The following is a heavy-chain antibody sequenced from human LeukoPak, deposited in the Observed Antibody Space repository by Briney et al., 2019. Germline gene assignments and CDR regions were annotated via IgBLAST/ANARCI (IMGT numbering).Heavy chain of an antibody. V-gene: IGHV1-2*02. CDR2: INPNSGGT. CDR3: ARDLRGYSSGWYQGFVY. CDR1: GYTFTGYY. J-gene: IGHJ4*02. Sequence: ASVKVSCKASGYTFTGYYMHWVRQAPGQGLEWMGWINPNSGGTNYAQKFQGRVTMTRDTSISTAYMELSRLRSDDTAVYYCARDLRGYSSGWYQGFVYWGQGTQITVSS. D-gene: IGHD6-19*01.